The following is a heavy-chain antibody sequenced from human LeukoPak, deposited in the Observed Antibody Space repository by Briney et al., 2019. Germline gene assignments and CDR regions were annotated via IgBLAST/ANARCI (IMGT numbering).Heavy chain of an antibody. CDR1: GFNFRSYW. CDR2: INSDGSTT. V-gene: IGHV3-74*01. J-gene: IGHJ5*02. Sequence: TGGSLRLSCAASGFNFRSYWMHWVRQVPGRGLVWVSRINSDGSTTTYAELVKGRFTISRDNAKNTVYLQMNSLGADDTAVYYCARDLTHRWGQGTLVTVSS. CDR3: ARDLTHR.